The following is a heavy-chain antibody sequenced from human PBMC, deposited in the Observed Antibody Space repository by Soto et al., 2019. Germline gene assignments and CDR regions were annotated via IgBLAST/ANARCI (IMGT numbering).Heavy chain of an antibody. CDR3: AKDIVVVPAAMGDAFDY. V-gene: IGHV3-23*01. D-gene: IGHD2-2*01. Sequence: GGSLRLSCAASGFTFSSYAMSWVRQAPGKGLEWVSAISGSGGSTYYADSVKGRFTISRDNSKNTLYLQMNSLRAEDTAVYYCAKDIVVVPAAMGDAFDYWGQGTLVTVSS. J-gene: IGHJ4*02. CDR1: GFTFSSYA. CDR2: ISGSGGST.